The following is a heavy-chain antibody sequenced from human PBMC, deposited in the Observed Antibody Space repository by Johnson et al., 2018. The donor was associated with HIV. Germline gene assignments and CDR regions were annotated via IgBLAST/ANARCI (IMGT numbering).Heavy chain of an antibody. V-gene: IGHV3-7*02. CDR1: GFTFSSYW. J-gene: IGHJ3*02. CDR3: ASASLGAAPGILGAFDI. CDR2: IKQDGSEK. Sequence: DVQLVESGGGVVQPGGSLRLSCAASGFTFSSYWMSWVRQAPGKGLEWVANIKQDGSEKYYVDSVKGRFTISRDKSKNTVYLKMNSLRAKDMAVYYCASASLGAAPGILGAFDIWGQGTVVTVSS. D-gene: IGHD6-13*01.